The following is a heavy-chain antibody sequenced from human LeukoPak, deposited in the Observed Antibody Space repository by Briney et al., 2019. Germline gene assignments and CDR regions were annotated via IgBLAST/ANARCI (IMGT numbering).Heavy chain of an antibody. Sequence: ASVKVSCKASGYTFTGYYMHWVRQAPGQGLEWMGWINPNSGGTNYAQKLQGRVTMTTDTSTSTAYMELRSLRSDDTAVYYCARGRYCSSTSCYFRANHYYYMDVWGKGTTVTVSS. D-gene: IGHD2-2*01. J-gene: IGHJ6*03. V-gene: IGHV1-2*02. CDR2: INPNSGGT. CDR1: GYTFTGYY. CDR3: ARGRYCSSTSCYFRANHYYYMDV.